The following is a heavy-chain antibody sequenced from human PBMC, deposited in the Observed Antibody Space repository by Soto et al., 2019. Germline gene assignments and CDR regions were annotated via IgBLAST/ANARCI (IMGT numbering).Heavy chain of an antibody. CDR2: IRSKANSYAT. Sequence: GGSLRLSCAASGFTFSGSAMHWVRQASGKGLEWVGRIRSKANSYATAYAASVKGRFTISRDDSKNTAYLQMNSLKTEDPAVYYCTRGTRQLTIFGVVPDWFDPWGQGTLVTVSS. V-gene: IGHV3-73*01. CDR1: GFTFSGSA. CDR3: TRGTRQLTIFGVVPDWFDP. D-gene: IGHD3-3*01. J-gene: IGHJ5*02.